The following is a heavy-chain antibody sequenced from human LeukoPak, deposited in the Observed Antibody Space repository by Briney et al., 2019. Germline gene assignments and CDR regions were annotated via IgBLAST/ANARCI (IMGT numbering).Heavy chain of an antibody. CDR2: IRSSGSTV. J-gene: IGHJ3*02. Sequence: GGSLRLSCAASGSTFSAYEMNWVRQAPGKGLEWVSYIRSSGSTVYYADSVKGRFTISRDNAKNSLYMQMESLRDEDTAIYYCARDTLEYSNSPDALDIWGQGTMVTVSS. CDR3: ARDTLEYSNSPDALDI. V-gene: IGHV3-48*03. D-gene: IGHD4-23*01. CDR1: GSTFSAYE.